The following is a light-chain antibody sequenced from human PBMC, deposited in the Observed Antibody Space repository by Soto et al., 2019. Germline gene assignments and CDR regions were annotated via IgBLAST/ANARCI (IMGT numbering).Light chain of an antibody. Sequence: EIVMTQSPATLSLSPGERATVSCRASQSVSINVAWYQQKPGQAPRPLIYGASTRATGIPDRFSGGGSGTDFTLTISRLEPEDFAVYFCHQYGDSPQTFGQGTKVDIK. CDR3: HQYGDSPQT. CDR2: GAS. V-gene: IGKV3-20*01. J-gene: IGKJ1*01. CDR1: QSVSIN.